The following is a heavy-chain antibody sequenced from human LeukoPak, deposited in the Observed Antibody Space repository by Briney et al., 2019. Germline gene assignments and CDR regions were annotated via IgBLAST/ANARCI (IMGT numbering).Heavy chain of an antibody. J-gene: IGHJ4*02. D-gene: IGHD4/OR15-4a*01. Sequence: GGSLRLSCAASGFTFSRYAMHWVRQPPGKGLEWVAVISNDGYNKYYADSVKGRFTISRDTSDNTLNLQMSSLRAEDTALYYRARDFSGASRIDYWGQGTLVTVSS. V-gene: IGHV3-30*04. CDR3: ARDFSGASRIDY. CDR1: GFTFSRYA. CDR2: ISNDGYNK.